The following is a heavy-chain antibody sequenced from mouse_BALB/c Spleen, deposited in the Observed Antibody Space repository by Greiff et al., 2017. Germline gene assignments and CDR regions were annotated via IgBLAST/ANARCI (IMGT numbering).Heavy chain of an antibody. J-gene: IGHJ2*01. CDR1: GFTFSSFG. V-gene: IGHV5-17*02. Sequence: EVQVVESGGGLVQPGGSRKLSCAASGFTFSSFGMHWVRQAPEKGLEWVAYISSGSSTIYYADTVKGRFTISRDNPKNTLFLQMTSLRSEDTAMYYCARLGWDGDYWGQGTTLTVSS. D-gene: IGHD4-1*01. CDR2: ISSGSSTI. CDR3: ARLGWDGDY.